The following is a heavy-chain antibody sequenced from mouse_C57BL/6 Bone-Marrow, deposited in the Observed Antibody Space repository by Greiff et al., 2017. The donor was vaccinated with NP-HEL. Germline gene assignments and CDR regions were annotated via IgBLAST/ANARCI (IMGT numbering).Heavy chain of an antibody. CDR3: ARSIITTVVAHWYFDV. CDR2: IYPRSGNT. J-gene: IGHJ1*03. D-gene: IGHD1-1*01. CDR1: GYTFTSYG. V-gene: IGHV1-81*01. Sequence: VQLQQSGAELARPGASVKLSCKASGYTFTSYGISWVKQRTGQGLEWIGEIYPRSGNTYYNEKFKGKATLTADKSSSTAYMELRSLTSEDSAVYFCARSIITTVVAHWYFDVWGTGTTVTVSS.